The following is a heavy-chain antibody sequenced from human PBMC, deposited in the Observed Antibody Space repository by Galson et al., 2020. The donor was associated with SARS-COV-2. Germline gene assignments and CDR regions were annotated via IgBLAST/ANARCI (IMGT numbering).Heavy chain of an antibody. D-gene: IGHD1-7*01. Sequence: SACTKTSYYMHWVRQAPGQGLEWMGIINPSGGSTSYAQKFQGRVTMTRDTSTSTVYMELSSLRSEDTAVYYCARDLTGTTGSYYYSGMGVWGQGTAVTVSS. J-gene: IGHJ6*02. CDR2: INPSGGST. V-gene: IGHV1-46*03. CDR1: ACTKTSYY. CDR3: ARDLTGTTGSYYYSGMGV.